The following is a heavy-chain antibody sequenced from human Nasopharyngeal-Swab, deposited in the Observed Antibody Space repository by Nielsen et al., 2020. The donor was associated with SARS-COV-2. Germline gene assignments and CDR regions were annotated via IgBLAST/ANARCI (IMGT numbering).Heavy chain of an antibody. CDR3: ATVKTYYYDNSGDRDDAFDI. Sequence: SVKVSCKASGGTFSSYAISWVRQPPGQGLEWMGGIIPIFGTANYAQKFQGRVTITADKSTSTAYMELSSLRSEDTAVYYCATVKTYYYDNSGDRDDAFDIWGQGTMVTVSS. V-gene: IGHV1-69*06. D-gene: IGHD3-22*01. J-gene: IGHJ3*02. CDR1: GGTFSSYA. CDR2: IIPIFGTA.